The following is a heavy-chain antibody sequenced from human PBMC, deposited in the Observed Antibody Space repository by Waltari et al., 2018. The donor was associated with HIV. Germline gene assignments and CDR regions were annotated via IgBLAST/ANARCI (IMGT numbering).Heavy chain of an antibody. Sequence: QVQLVESGGGVVQPGRSLRLSCAASGFTFKNFAMNWVRQAPGKGGEWVGNIYYEGSEKFYGDSVRGRFTISRDNSKQILYRQMNSRRVEDNALYYCARDYNYAPDYWGQGTLVVVSS. CDR1: GFTFKNFA. V-gene: IGHV3-33*01. CDR3: ARDYNYAPDY. J-gene: IGHJ4*02. CDR2: IYYEGSEK. D-gene: IGHD5-18*01.